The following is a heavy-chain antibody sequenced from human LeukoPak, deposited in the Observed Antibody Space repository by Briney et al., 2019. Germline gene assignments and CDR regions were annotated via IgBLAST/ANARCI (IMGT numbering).Heavy chain of an antibody. CDR1: GFTFSDAW. Sequence: GRSLRLSCVASGFTFSDAWMSWVRQAPGKGLEWVGRIKSKTDGGTTDYAAPVRGRFTISRDDSKNTLYLQMNSLKTEDTAVYYCTTGEQWLDYYYYMDVWGKGTTVTVSS. CDR3: TTGEQWLDYYYYMDV. CDR2: IKSKTDGGTT. D-gene: IGHD6-19*01. V-gene: IGHV3-15*01. J-gene: IGHJ6*03.